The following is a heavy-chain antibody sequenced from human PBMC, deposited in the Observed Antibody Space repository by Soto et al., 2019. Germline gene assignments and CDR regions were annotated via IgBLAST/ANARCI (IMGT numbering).Heavy chain of an antibody. V-gene: IGHV3-23*01. CDR3: AWSIAVANFDY. D-gene: IGHD6-19*01. CDR2: ISGSGGST. CDR1: GFTFSSYA. Sequence: SLRLSCAASGFTFSSYAMSWVRQAPGKGLEWVSAISGSGGSTYYADSVKGRFTISRENSKNTLYLQMNSLRAEDTAVYYCAWSIAVANFDYWGQGTLVTVSS. J-gene: IGHJ4*02.